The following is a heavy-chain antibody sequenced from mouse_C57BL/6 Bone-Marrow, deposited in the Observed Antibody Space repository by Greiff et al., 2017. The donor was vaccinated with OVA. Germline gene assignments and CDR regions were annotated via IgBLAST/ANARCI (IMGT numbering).Heavy chain of an antibody. CDR1: GYAFSSYW. CDR2: IYPGDGDT. V-gene: IGHV1-80*01. CDR3: ARDYYGSNYWYFDV. J-gene: IGHJ1*03. D-gene: IGHD1-1*01. Sequence: VKLQQSGAELVKPGASVKISCKASGYAFSSYWMNWVKQRPGKGLEWIGQIYPGDGDTNYNGKFKGKATLTADKYSSTAYLQISTLSSKDAAVYFCARDYYGSNYWYFDVWGTGTTVTVSS.